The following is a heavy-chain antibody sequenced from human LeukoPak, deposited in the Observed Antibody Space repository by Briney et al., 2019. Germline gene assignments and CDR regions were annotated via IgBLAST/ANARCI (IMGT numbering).Heavy chain of an antibody. Sequence: ASVKVSCKASGYTFTGYYIHWVRQAPGQGLEWMGWINPNSGGTNYAQKFQGWVTMTRDTSISTDYMEVSRLKSDDTAVYYCARGSSTWSYGMDVWGQGTTVIVSS. CDR2: INPNSGGT. J-gene: IGHJ6*02. V-gene: IGHV1-2*04. CDR1: GYTFTGYY. CDR3: ARGSSTWSYGMDV. D-gene: IGHD6-13*01.